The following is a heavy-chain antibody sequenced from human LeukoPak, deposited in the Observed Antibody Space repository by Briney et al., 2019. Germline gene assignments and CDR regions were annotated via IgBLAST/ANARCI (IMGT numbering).Heavy chain of an antibody. CDR1: GGSTSGYY. J-gene: IGHJ4*02. Sequence: PSETLSLTCTVSGGSTSGYYWSWIRQPAGKGLEWIGRIYSNGITNYNPSLKSRVTMSEVTSKNQFSLKMSSLTGVDTAVYYCAREGPGYSYVDYWGQGTLVTVSS. CDR2: IYSNGIT. V-gene: IGHV4-4*07. D-gene: IGHD5-18*01. CDR3: AREGPGYSYVDY.